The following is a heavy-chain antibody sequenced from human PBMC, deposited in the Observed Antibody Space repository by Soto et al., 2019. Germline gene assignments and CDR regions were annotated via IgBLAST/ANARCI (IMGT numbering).Heavy chain of an antibody. CDR2: ISGRGGST. CDR3: AKDLGYSYGSGFDY. CDR1: GFTFSSYA. Sequence: EVQLLESGGGLVQPGGSLRLSCAASGFTFSSYAMSWVRQAPGKGLEWVSAISGRGGSTYYADSVKGRFTISRDNSKNTLYLQMYSLRAEDTAVYYCAKDLGYSYGSGFDYWGQGTLVTVSA. V-gene: IGHV3-23*01. D-gene: IGHD5-18*01. J-gene: IGHJ4*02.